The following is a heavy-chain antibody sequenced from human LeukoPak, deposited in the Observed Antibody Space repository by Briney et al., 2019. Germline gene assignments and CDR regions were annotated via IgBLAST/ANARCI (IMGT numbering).Heavy chain of an antibody. V-gene: IGHV1-46*01. Sequence: ASVKVSCKASGYTFTSYYIHWVRQAPGQGLKWMGVINPSDGSTSYEQKFQGRVTMTRDTSTSTVYMELSSLRSEDTAVYYCAREGDMTYYDILTGYYAAFDIWGQGTMVTVSS. CDR2: INPSDGST. CDR3: AREGDMTYYDILTGYYAAFDI. J-gene: IGHJ3*02. D-gene: IGHD3-9*01. CDR1: GYTFTSYY.